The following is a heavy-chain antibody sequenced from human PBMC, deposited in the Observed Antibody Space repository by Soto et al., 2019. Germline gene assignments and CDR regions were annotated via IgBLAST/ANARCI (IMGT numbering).Heavy chain of an antibody. J-gene: IGHJ4*02. CDR2: ISGSGGST. CDR3: AKVGFASSGYFY. D-gene: IGHD3-22*01. CDR1: GFTFSSYA. V-gene: IGHV3-23*01. Sequence: EVQLLESGGGLVQPGGSLRLSCAASGFTFSSYAMSWVRQAPGKGLEWVSAISGSGGSTYYADYVKGRFTISRDNSKNTRYLQMNSLRAEDTDVYDCAKVGFASSGYFYWGQGTLVTVSS.